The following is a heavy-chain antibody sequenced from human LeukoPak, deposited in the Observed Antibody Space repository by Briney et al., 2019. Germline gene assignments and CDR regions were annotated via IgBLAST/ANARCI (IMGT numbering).Heavy chain of an antibody. V-gene: IGHV4-59*01. J-gene: IGHJ4*02. D-gene: IGHD3-22*01. Sequence: KTSETLSLTCAVYGGSFSGYYWSWIRQPPGKGLEWIGYIYYSGSTNYNPSLKSRVTISVDTSKNQFSLKLSSVTAADPAVYYCARDRGDYDSSGYYGYFDYWGQGALVTVSS. CDR3: ARDRGDYDSSGYYGYFDY. CDR1: GGSFSGYY. CDR2: IYYSGST.